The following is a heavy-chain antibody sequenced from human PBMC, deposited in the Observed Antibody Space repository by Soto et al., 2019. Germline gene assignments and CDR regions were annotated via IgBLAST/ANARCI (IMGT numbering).Heavy chain of an antibody. Sequence: SETLSLTCTVSGGSISSGGYYWSWIRQHPGKGLEWIGYIYYSGSTYYNPSLKSRVTISVDTSKNQFSLKLSSVTAADTAVYYCARVDCISTSCPTGFDYWGQGTLVTVSS. CDR2: IYYSGST. D-gene: IGHD2-2*01. V-gene: IGHV4-31*03. CDR1: GGSISSGGYY. J-gene: IGHJ4*02. CDR3: ARVDCISTSCPTGFDY.